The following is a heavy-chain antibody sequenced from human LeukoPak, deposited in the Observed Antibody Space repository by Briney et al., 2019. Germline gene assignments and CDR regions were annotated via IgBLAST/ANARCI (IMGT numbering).Heavy chain of an antibody. V-gene: IGHV3-33*01. CDR2: IWYDGSNK. J-gene: IGHJ4*02. D-gene: IGHD3-22*01. CDR1: GFTFSSYG. Sequence: PGGSLRLSCAASGFTFSSYGMHWVRQAPGKGLEWVAVIWYDGSNKYYADSVKGRFTISRDNSKNTLYLQMNSLRAEDTAVYYCARTYYYDSGGLGYFDYWGQGTLVTVSS. CDR3: ARTYYYDSGGLGYFDY.